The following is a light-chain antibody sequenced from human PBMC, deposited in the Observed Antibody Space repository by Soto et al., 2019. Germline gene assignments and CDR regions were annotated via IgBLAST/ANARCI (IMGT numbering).Light chain of an antibody. CDR2: DVS. CDR3: SSYTSRSTLGV. V-gene: IGLV2-14*01. Sequence: QSVLTQPASVSGSPGQSITISCTGTGSDVGGYNYVSWYQQHPGKAPKLMIYDVSNRPSGVSNRFSGSKSGNTASLTISGLQAEDEADYYCSSYTSRSTLGVFGGGTKVTVL. J-gene: IGLJ3*02. CDR1: GSDVGGYNY.